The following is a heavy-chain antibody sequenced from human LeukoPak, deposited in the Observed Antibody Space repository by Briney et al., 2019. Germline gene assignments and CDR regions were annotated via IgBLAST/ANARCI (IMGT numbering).Heavy chain of an antibody. CDR2: ISSSSSYI. V-gene: IGHV3-21*04. J-gene: IGHJ4*02. CDR1: GFIFSNYS. CDR3: ATGDLSYFAY. D-gene: IGHD1-26*01. Sequence: PGGSLRLSCAASGFIFSNYSMNWVRQAPGKGLEWVSSISSSSSYIYYADSVEGRFTISRDNAKNSLYLQMNSQRAEDTAVYYCATGDLSYFAYWGQGTLVTVSS.